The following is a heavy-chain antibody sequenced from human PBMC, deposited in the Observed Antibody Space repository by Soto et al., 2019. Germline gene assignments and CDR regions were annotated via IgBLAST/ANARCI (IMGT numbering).Heavy chain of an antibody. CDR3: ARGIFGSGTANDY. V-gene: IGHV3-74*01. D-gene: IGHD3-10*01. CDR1: GFPFIGSW. Sequence: EVQMVESGGGLVQPGGPLRLSCAASGFPFIGSWMHCVRQAPGKGLVGVSRINGDWSGTSYADFVRGRFTISRDDAKNTLFLQMNGLRAEDTAVYYCARGIFGSGTANDYWGPGTLVTVSS. CDR2: INGDWSGT. J-gene: IGHJ4*02.